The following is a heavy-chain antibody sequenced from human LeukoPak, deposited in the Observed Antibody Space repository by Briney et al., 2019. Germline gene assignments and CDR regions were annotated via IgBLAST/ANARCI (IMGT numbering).Heavy chain of an antibody. CDR2: TSADGGST. CDR3: AKESGKFDY. CDR1: GLNFYDFA. Sequence: GGSLRLSCVASGLNFYDFAMHCLPPAPGKGLEWVSLTSADGGSTFSADSVKGRFSISRDNSTNSLYLQMCGLRSKDTARYYCAKESGKFDYWGEGTLVAVSS. V-gene: IGHV3-43*02. J-gene: IGHJ4*02.